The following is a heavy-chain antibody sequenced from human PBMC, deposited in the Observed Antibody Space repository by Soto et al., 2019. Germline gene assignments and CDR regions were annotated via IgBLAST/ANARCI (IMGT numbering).Heavy chain of an antibody. CDR1: GGSISSSNYY. Sequence: PSETLSLTCTVSGGSISSSNYYWGWIRQPPGKGREWIGNIYYSGSTNYNPSLKSRVTISVDTSKNQFSLKLNSVTAADTAVYYCATFLTGYYIFDYWGQGTLVTGSS. CDR3: ATFLTGYYIFDY. V-gene: IGHV4-39*01. J-gene: IGHJ4*02. CDR2: IYYSGST. D-gene: IGHD3-9*01.